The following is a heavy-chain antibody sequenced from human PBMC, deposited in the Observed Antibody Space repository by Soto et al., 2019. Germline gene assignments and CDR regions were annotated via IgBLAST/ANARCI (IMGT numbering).Heavy chain of an antibody. Sequence: PSETLSLTCSVSGGYISSGGNYWSWIRQHPGKGLEWIGFIYYTGHTKYNAALKSRASISGDMSENQFSLTLTSVTAADTAVYYCARVLAAAMITFGGVIVTRPDYWGQGTLVTVSS. CDR2: IYYTGHT. J-gene: IGHJ4*02. V-gene: IGHV4-31*03. D-gene: IGHD3-16*02. CDR3: ARVLAAAMITFGGVIVTRPDY. CDR1: GGYISSGGNY.